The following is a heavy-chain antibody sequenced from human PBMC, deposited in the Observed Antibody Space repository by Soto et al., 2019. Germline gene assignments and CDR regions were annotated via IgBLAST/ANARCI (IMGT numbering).Heavy chain of an antibody. V-gene: IGHV4-59*01. CDR3: ARASITMVRGVIITGYGMDV. CDR1: GGSISSYY. J-gene: IGHJ6*02. D-gene: IGHD3-10*01. Sequence: SETLSLTCTVSGGSISSYYWSWIRQPPGKGLEWIGYIYYSGSTNYNPSLKSRVTISVDTSKNQFSLKLSSVTAADTAVYYCARASITMVRGVIITGYGMDVWGQGTTVTVSS. CDR2: IYYSGST.